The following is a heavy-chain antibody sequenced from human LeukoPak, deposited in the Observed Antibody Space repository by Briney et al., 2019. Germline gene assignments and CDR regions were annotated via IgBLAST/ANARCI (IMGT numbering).Heavy chain of an antibody. J-gene: IGHJ4*02. D-gene: IGHD1-1*01. CDR3: ARSPVLDRNDWSFAD. Sequence: GSLRLSCAASGFTVSRNYMSWVRQAPGKGLEWVSVSYSGGDTYYPDSVKGRFTVSRDNPKNTVYLQMNSLRAEDTAVYFCARSPVLDRNDWSFADWGQGTPVTVSS. CDR1: GFTVSRNY. V-gene: IGHV3-53*01. CDR2: SYSGGDT.